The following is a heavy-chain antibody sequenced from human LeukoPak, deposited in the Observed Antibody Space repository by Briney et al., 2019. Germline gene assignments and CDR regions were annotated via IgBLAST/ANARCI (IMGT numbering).Heavy chain of an antibody. CDR3: ARLWCRRQLVCV. D-gene: IGHD6-13*01. Sequence: SETLSLTCAVYGGSFSGYYWSWIRQPPGKGLEWIGEINHSGSTNYNPSLKSRVTISVDTSKNQFSLKLSSVTAADTAVYYCARLWCRRQLVCVWGQGTLVTVSS. CDR1: GGSFSGYY. V-gene: IGHV4-34*01. CDR2: INHSGST. J-gene: IGHJ4*02.